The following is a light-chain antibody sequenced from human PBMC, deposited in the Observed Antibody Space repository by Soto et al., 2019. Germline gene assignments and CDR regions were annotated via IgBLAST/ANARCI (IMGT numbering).Light chain of an antibody. CDR2: DAS. Sequence: EIVLTQSPGTLSLPPGERATLSCGASQSVSSSYLAWYQQKPGLAPRLLIYDASSRATGIPDRFSGSGSGTDFTLTISRLEPEDFAVYYCQQYGSSPITFGQGTRLEIK. J-gene: IGKJ5*01. V-gene: IGKV3D-20*01. CDR1: QSVSSSY. CDR3: QQYGSSPIT.